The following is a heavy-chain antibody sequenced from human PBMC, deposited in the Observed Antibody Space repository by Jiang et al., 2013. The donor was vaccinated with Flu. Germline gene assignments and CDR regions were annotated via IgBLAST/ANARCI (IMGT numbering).Heavy chain of an antibody. CDR1: GFTFDDYT. Sequence: VQLVESGGGLVQPGRSLRLSCAASGFTFDDYTMHWVRQVPGKGLEWVSGISWNSGKKDYADSVKGRFTISRDNAKNSLYLQMNSLRIEDTAVYYCAKDIRYCSGGSCYSGYFDSWGQGSLVTVSS. CDR2: ISWNSGKK. D-gene: IGHD2-15*01. CDR3: AKDIRYCSGGSCYSGYFDS. V-gene: IGHV3-9*01. J-gene: IGHJ4*02.